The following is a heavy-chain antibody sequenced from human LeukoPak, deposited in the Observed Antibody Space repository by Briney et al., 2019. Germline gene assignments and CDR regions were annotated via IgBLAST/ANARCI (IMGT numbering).Heavy chain of an antibody. CDR1: GYTFTGYY. CDR2: INPNSGAT. Sequence: GSVKVSYKASGYTFTGYYMQWARQAPGQGLEWMGWINPNSGATNYAQKFQGWVTMTRDTSTTTAYMELSRLRFDDTAVYYCARASDGYSYGSFVDYWGQGTLVTVSS. D-gene: IGHD5-18*01. CDR3: ARASDGYSYGSFVDY. J-gene: IGHJ4*02. V-gene: IGHV1-2*04.